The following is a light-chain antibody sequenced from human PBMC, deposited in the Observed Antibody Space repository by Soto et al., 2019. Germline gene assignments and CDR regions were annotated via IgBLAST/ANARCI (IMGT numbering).Light chain of an antibody. CDR2: EVT. J-gene: IGLJ1*01. CDR1: SSDVGGYNY. CDR3: TSYAGRNNLGV. V-gene: IGLV2-8*01. Sequence: QSVLTQPPSASGSPGQSVTISCTGTSSDVGGYNYVSWYQQRPGKAPKLIIYEVTKRPSGVPDRFSGSKSGNTASLTVSGLKAQDEADYYCTSYAGRNNLGVFGTGTK.